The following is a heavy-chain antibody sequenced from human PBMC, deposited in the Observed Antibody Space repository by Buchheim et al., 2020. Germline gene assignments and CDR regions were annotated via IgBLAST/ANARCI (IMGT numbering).Heavy chain of an antibody. J-gene: IGHJ4*03. V-gene: IGHV4-4*02. D-gene: IGHD2-8*01. Sequence: QVQLQESGPRLVQPSGTLSLTCAVSGDSISNVYWWTWVRQSPGKELEWIGEIDPSGTTNYNPSLRGRVSISLDKSKNDFSLRLSSVTAADTAVYYCARDPPNRGVNFDYWGQGIL. CDR3: ARDPPNRGVNFDY. CDR2: IDPSGTT. CDR1: GDSISNVYW.